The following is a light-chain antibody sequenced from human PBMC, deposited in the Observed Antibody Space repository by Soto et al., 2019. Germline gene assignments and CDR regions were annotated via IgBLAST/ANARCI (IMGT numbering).Light chain of an antibody. V-gene: IGKV3-20*01. Sequence: EIVLTQSPGTLSLSPGESATLSCRASQTVSSGSLAWYQQKPGQAPRLLISNASRRATGVPDRFSGSGSGTDFTLTISRLEPEDFAVYFCQQYGTSPVTFGPGTRWIS. CDR3: QQYGTSPVT. J-gene: IGKJ3*01. CDR2: NAS. CDR1: QTVSSGS.